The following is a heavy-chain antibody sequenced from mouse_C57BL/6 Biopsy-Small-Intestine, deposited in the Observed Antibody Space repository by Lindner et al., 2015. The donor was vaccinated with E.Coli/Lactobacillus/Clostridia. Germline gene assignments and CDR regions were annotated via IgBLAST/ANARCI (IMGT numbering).Heavy chain of an antibody. CDR3: ARVFDY. CDR1: GFTFSSYG. J-gene: IGHJ2*01. V-gene: IGHV5-6*01. Sequence: VQLQESGEDLVKPGGSLKLSCAASGFTFSSYGMSWVRQTPDKRLEWVATISSGGSYTYYPDSVKGRFTISRDNAKNNLYLQMSHLKSEDTAMYYCARVFDYWGQGTTLTVSS. CDR2: ISSGGSYT.